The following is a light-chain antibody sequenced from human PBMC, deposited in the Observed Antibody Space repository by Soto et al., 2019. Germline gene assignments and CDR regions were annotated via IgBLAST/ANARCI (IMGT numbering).Light chain of an antibody. CDR1: QSINSDY. CDR3: QQYSSLWT. CDR2: ATS. Sequence: EIVLTQSPGTLSLSTGEGATLSCTTSQSINSDYLAWYQQKPGQAPRLLIYATSRRAPGSPDRISGSGSGTDFTLSISRLEPEDFAVYYCQQYSSLWTFGQGTKVAIK. J-gene: IGKJ1*01. V-gene: IGKV3-20*01.